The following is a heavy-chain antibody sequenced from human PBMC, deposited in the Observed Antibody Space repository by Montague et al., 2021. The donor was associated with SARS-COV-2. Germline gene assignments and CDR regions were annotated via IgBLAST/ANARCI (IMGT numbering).Heavy chain of an antibody. V-gene: IGHV4-39*01. D-gene: IGHD6-6*01. CDR1: GSSISSSSYY. Sequence: SETLSLTCTVSGSSISSSSYYWGWIRQPPGKGLEWIGSIYYSGSTYYSPSLKSRVTISVDTSKNQFSLKLSSVTAADTAVYYCARGWRIAARPSEGYFDLWGRGTLVTVSS. J-gene: IGHJ2*01. CDR2: IYYSGST. CDR3: ARGWRIAARPSEGYFDL.